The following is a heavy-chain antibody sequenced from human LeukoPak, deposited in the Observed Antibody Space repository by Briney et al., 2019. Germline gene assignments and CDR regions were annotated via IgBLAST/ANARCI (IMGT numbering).Heavy chain of an antibody. CDR3: ARGESGSYFFDY. CDR2: ISSSRSYI. Sequence: KPGGSLRLSCAASGFTFSSYSMNWVRQARGKGLEWVSSISSSRSYICYADSVKGRFTISRDHAKISLYLQINSLRAEDTAVYYCARGESGSYFFDYWVQGTLVTVSS. J-gene: IGHJ4*02. V-gene: IGHV3-21*01. CDR1: GFTFSSYS. D-gene: IGHD1-26*01.